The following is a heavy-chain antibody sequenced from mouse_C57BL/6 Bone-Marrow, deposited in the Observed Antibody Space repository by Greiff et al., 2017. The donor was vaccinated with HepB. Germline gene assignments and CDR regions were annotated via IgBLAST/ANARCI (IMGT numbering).Heavy chain of an antibody. V-gene: IGHV1-64*01. CDR1: GYTFTSYW. CDR2: IHPNSGST. Sequence: VQLQQPGAELVKPGASVKLSCKASGYTFTSYWMHWVKQRPGQGLEWIGMIHPNSGSTNYNEKFKSKATLTVDKSSSTAYMQLSSLTSEDSAVYFCARPIYDGDPYYFDYWGQGTTLTVSS. CDR3: ARPIYDGDPYYFDY. J-gene: IGHJ2*01. D-gene: IGHD2-3*01.